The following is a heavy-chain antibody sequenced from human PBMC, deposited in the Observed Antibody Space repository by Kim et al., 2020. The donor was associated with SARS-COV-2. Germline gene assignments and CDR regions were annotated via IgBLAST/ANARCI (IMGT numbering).Heavy chain of an antibody. J-gene: IGHJ4*02. CDR3: ARDVGGTTGEGTYYFDY. V-gene: IGHV1-46*01. CDR2: INPSGGST. CDR1: GYTFTSYY. Sequence: ASVKVSCKASGYTFTSYYMHWVRQAPGQGLEWMGIINPSGGSTSYAQKFQGRVTMTRDTSTSTVYMELSSLRSEDTAVYYCARDVGGTTGEGTYYFDYWGQGTLVTVSS. D-gene: IGHD1-7*01.